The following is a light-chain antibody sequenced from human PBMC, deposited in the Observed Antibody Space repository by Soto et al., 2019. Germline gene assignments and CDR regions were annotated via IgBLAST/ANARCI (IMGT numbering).Light chain of an antibody. J-gene: IGLJ1*01. CDR2: EVS. V-gene: IGLV2-14*03. CDR3: SSYTSTSSYV. CDR1: SSDVGGYNS. Sequence: QSVLTQPASVSGSPGQSITVSCTGTSSDVGGYNSVSWYQQHPGKPPKLIIYEVSNWPSGVSDRFSGSKSGNTASLTISGLLAGDEADYYRSSYTSTSSYVFATGTKVTVL.